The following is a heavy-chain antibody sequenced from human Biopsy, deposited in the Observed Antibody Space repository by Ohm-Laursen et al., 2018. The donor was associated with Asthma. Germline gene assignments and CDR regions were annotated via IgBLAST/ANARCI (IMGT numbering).Heavy chain of an antibody. CDR3: ARGYSGTDRIVYYYSGMEV. CDR1: GDSLGSFINYA. Sequence: SSVKVSCKASGDSLGSFINYAISWVRRAPRQGLEWMGGLIPVLGTADYAPMFEGRVTITADESTSTAYLELTSLRFEDTAVYYCARGYSGTDRIVYYYSGMEVWGQGTTVTVSS. V-gene: IGHV1-69*01. D-gene: IGHD5-12*01. J-gene: IGHJ6*02. CDR2: LIPVLGTA.